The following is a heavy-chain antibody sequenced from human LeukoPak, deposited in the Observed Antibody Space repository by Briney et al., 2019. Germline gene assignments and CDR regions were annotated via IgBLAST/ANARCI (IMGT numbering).Heavy chain of an antibody. V-gene: IGHV4-39*07. CDR1: GGSISSSSYY. D-gene: IGHD3-3*01. J-gene: IGHJ5*02. Sequence: PSETLSLTCTVSGGSISSSSYYWGWIRQPPGKGLEWIGSIYYSGSTYYNPSLKSRVTISVDTSKNQFSLKLSSVTAADTAVYYCARESQSSPYYDFWSGNQNWFDPWGQGTLVTVSS. CDR2: IYYSGST. CDR3: ARESQSSPYYDFWSGNQNWFDP.